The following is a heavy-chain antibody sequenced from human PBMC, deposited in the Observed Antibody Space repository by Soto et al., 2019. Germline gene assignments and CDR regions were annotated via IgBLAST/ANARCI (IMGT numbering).Heavy chain of an antibody. CDR3: ASEPYGTLYEYFQH. Sequence: QVQLVESGGGVVQPGRSLRLSCAASGFTFSSYGMHWVRQAPGKGLEWVAVIWYDGSNKYYADSVKGRFTISRDNSKNTLYLQMNSLRAEDTAVYYCASEPYGTLYEYFQHWVQGTMVTVSS. D-gene: IGHD1-1*01. CDR2: IWYDGSNK. J-gene: IGHJ1*01. V-gene: IGHV3-33*01. CDR1: GFTFSSYG.